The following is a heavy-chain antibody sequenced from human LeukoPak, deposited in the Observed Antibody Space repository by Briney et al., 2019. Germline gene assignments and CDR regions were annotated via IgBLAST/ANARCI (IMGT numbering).Heavy chain of an antibody. CDR3: ARDKGTDLWSGFDY. J-gene: IGHJ4*02. D-gene: IGHD3-3*01. V-gene: IGHV3-7*01. CDR2: IKQDGSEG. CDR1: GFTFSSYW. Sequence: GSLRLSCAASGFTFSSYWMSWVRQAPGKGLEWVANIKQDGSEGYYVDSVKGRFTISRDNAKNSVFLQMNSLRAEDTAVYYCARDKGTDLWSGFDYWGQGTLVTVSS.